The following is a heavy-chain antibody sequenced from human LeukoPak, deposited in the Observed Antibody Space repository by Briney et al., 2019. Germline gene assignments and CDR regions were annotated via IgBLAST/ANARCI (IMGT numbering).Heavy chain of an antibody. Sequence: PGGSLRLSCAASGFTFSSYAMSWVRQAPGKGLEWVSAISGSGSNTYYADSVKGRFTISRDNSKNTLYLQMNSLRAEDTAVYYCAREKVGAGAYYYYGMDVWGQGTTVTVSS. CDR3: AREKVGAGAYYYYGMDV. D-gene: IGHD1-26*01. V-gene: IGHV3-23*01. J-gene: IGHJ6*02. CDR2: ISGSGSNT. CDR1: GFTFSSYA.